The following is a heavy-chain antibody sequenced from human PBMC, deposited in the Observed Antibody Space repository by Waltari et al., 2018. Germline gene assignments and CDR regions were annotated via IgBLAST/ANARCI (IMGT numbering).Heavy chain of an antibody. CDR1: GGSISSYY. V-gene: IGHV4-59*01. CDR2: IYYSGST. J-gene: IGHJ6*02. CDR3: ARSSITVVPAAILSSGMDV. Sequence: QVQLQESGPGLVKPSETLSLTCTVSGGSISSYYWSWIRQHPGKGLEGNGYIYYSGSTNYNPSLKSRVTISVDTSKNQFSLKLSSVTAADTAVYYCARSSITVVPAAILSSGMDVWGQGTTVTVSS. D-gene: IGHD2-2*01.